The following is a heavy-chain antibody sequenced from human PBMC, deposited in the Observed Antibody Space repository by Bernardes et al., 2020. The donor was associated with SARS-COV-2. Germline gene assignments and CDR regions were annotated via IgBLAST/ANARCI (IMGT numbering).Heavy chain of an antibody. V-gene: IGHV1-24*01. CDR3: ATSPPYGGGYNCFNP. J-gene: IGHJ5*02. CDR2: FDPEDGET. D-gene: IGHD3-10*01. Sequence: ASVKVTCKVSGHTLNELSMHWVRQAPGKGLEWMGGFDPEDGETIYAQKFQGRVTMTEDTSTDTAYMELSSLRSEDTAVYYCATSPPYGGGYNCFNPWGQGTLVTVSS. CDR1: GHTLNELS.